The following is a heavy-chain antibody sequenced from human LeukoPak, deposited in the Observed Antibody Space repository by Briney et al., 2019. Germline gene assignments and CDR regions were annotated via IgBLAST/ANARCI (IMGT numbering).Heavy chain of an antibody. Sequence: SVKVSCKASGGTFSSYAISWVRQAPGQGLEWMGRIIPIFGTANYAQKFQGRVTITTDESTSTAYMELSSLRSEDTAVYYCASEGRIQRSWFDPGGQGTLVTVSS. D-gene: IGHD5-18*01. CDR3: ASEGRIQRSWFDP. V-gene: IGHV1-69*05. CDR1: GGTFSSYA. J-gene: IGHJ5*02. CDR2: IIPIFGTA.